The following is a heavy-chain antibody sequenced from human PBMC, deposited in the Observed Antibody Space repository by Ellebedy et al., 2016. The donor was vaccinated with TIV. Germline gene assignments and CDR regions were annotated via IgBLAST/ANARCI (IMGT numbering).Heavy chain of an antibody. J-gene: IGHJ5*02. V-gene: IGHV4-59*01. CDR2: IYYSGST. Sequence: GSLRLXXTVSGGSISSYYWSWIRQPPGKGLEWIGYIYYSGSTNYNPSLKSRVTISVDTSKNQFSLKLSSVTAADTAVYYCARAPGGDWFDPWGQGTLVTVSS. D-gene: IGHD4-23*01. CDR3: ARAPGGDWFDP. CDR1: GGSISSYY.